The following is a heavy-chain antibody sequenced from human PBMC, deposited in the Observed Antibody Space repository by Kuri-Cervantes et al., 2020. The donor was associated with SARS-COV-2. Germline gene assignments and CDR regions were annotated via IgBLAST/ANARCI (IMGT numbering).Heavy chain of an antibody. CDR2: FDPEDGET. D-gene: IGHD3-22*01. J-gene: IGHJ6*03. V-gene: IGHV1-24*01. CDR1: GYTLTELS. CDR3: ARDPTMIVVHNYYYYMDV. Sequence: ASVKVSCKVSGYTLTELSMHWVRQAPGKGLEWMGGFDPEDGETIYAQKFQGRVTMTEDTSTDTAYMELRSLRSEDTAVYYCARDPTMIVVHNYYYYMDVWGKGTTVTVSS.